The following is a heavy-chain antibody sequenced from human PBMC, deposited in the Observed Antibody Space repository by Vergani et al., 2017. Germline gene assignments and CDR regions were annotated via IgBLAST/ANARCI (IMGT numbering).Heavy chain of an antibody. CDR3: ARVPINDFLFDY. CDR1: GFTVSSNY. Sequence: EVQLVETGGGLIQPGGSLRLSCAASGFTVSSNYMSWVRQAPGKGLEWVSVIYSGGSTYYADSVKGRFTISRDNSKNTLYLQMNSLRAEDTAVYYCARVPINDFLFDYWGQRTLVTFSS. CDR2: IYSGGST. D-gene: IGHD2-2*01. V-gene: IGHV3-53*02. J-gene: IGHJ4*02.